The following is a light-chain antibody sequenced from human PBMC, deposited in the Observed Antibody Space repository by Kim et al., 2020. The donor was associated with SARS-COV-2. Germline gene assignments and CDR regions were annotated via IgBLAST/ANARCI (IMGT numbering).Light chain of an antibody. J-gene: IGLJ3*02. Sequence: QSALTQPASVSGSPGQSITISCTGTSSDVGGYNYVSWYQQHPGKAPKLMIYDVSNRPSGVSNRFSGSKSGNTASLTISGLQAEDEADYYCSSYTSSSTLVFGGGTHLTV. CDR3: SSYTSSSTLV. CDR2: DVS. CDR1: SSDVGGYNY. V-gene: IGLV2-14*03.